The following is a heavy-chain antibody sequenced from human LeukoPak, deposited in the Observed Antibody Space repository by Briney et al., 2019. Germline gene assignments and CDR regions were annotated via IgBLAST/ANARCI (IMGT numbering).Heavy chain of an antibody. J-gene: IGHJ4*02. D-gene: IGHD3-16*02. V-gene: IGHV4-59*01. CDR1: GGSISSYY. Sequence: SETLSLTCTVSGGSISSYYWSWIRQPPGKGLEWIGYIYYSGSTNYNPSLKSRATISVDTSKNQFSLKLSSVTAADTAVYYCARINYDYVWGSYRYTFDYWGQGTLVTVSS. CDR3: ARINYDYVWGSYRYTFDY. CDR2: IYYSGST.